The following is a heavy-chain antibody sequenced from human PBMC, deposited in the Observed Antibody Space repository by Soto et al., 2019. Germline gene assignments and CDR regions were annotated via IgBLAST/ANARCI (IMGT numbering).Heavy chain of an antibody. J-gene: IGHJ3*02. D-gene: IGHD3-22*01. CDR3: ASPVTMIVVSAFDI. V-gene: IGHV1-69*13. Sequence: SVKVSCKASGGTFSSYAISWVRQAPGQGLEWMGGIIPIFGTANYAQKFQGRVTITADESTSTAYMELSSLRSEDTAVYYCASPVTMIVVSAFDIWGQRTMVTVSS. CDR1: GGTFSSYA. CDR2: IIPIFGTA.